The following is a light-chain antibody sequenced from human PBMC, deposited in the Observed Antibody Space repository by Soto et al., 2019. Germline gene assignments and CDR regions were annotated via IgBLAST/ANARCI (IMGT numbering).Light chain of an antibody. Sequence: DIQMTQSPSTLSASVGDRVTITCRASQSISSWLAWYQQKPWKAPKLLIYKASSLESGVPSRFSGSGSGTAFTLTISSLQTDDFATYYCQQYNSYSRTFGQGTKLEIK. J-gene: IGKJ2*01. CDR3: QQYNSYSRT. CDR1: QSISSW. V-gene: IGKV1-5*03. CDR2: KAS.